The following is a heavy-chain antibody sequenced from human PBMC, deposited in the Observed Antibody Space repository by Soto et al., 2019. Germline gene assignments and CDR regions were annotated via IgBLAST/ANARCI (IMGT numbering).Heavy chain of an antibody. CDR2: INPDTGGT. CDR1: GYTFTDYY. D-gene: IGHD3-16*01. Sequence: ASVKVSCKASGYTFTDYYMHWVRQAPGQGLEWMGWINPDTGGTDYTQEFQGWVTMTRDTSITTAYMELSSLKSDDTAIYFCAGAVGRDGSIGYRGGYDSWGQGTLVTVSS. CDR3: AGAVGRDGSIGYRGGYDS. V-gene: IGHV1-2*04. J-gene: IGHJ4*02.